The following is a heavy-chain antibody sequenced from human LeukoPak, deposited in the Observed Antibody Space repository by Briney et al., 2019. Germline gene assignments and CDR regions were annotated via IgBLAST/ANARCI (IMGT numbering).Heavy chain of an antibody. J-gene: IGHJ4*02. CDR3: AKDSYSSSAVTFDY. CDR2: IRGSGGNT. Sequence: GGSLRLSCAASGFTFSSYAMSWVRQAPGKGLEWVSAIRGSGGNTYYADSVKGRFTISRDNSKNTLYLQMNSLRAEDTAVYYCAKDSYSSSAVTFDYWGQGTLVTVSS. CDR1: GFTFSSYA. D-gene: IGHD6-6*01. V-gene: IGHV3-23*01.